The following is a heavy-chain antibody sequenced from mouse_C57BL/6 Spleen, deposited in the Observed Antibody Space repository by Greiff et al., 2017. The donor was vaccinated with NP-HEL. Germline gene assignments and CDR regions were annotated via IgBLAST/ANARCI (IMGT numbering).Heavy chain of an antibody. Sequence: VKLVESGAELVKPGASVKISCKASGYAFSSYWMNWVKQRPGKGLEWIGQIYPGDGDTNYNGKFKGKATLTADKSSSTAYMQLSSLTSEDSAVYFCARMEYQSFAYWGQGTLVTVSA. CDR3: ARMEYQSFAY. J-gene: IGHJ3*01. V-gene: IGHV1-80*01. CDR2: IYPGDGDT. CDR1: GYAFSSYW. D-gene: IGHD5-1*01.